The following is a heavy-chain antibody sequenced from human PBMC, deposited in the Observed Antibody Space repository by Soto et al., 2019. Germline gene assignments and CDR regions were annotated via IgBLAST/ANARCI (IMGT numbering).Heavy chain of an antibody. Sequence: EVQLVESGGGLVKPGGSPRLSCAASGFTFSDYSMLWVRQAPGKGLEWLSFIANGDNHIFYSDSLKGRFTISRDNAKNAVLLQFNSLRADDSGVYYCARENGHCSSDACNRGAFDIWGQGTMVTVSS. CDR2: IANGDNHI. J-gene: IGHJ3*02. CDR3: ARENGHCSSDACNRGAFDI. CDR1: GFTFSDYS. D-gene: IGHD2-2*03. V-gene: IGHV3-21*04.